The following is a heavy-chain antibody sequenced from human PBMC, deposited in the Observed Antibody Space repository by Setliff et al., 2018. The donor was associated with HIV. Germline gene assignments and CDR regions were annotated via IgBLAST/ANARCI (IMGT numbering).Heavy chain of an antibody. CDR2: ISAYNGNT. V-gene: IGHV1-18*01. Sequence: ASVKVSCKASGYTFSTYGISWVRQAPGQGLEWMGWISAYNGNTNYAQKLQGRVTVTTDTSTGTAYMELRSLRSDDTAVYYCARDRGVYCISSSCYSPVDAFDIRGQGTMVTVSS. CDR3: ARDRGVYCISSSCYSPVDAFDI. CDR1: GYTFSTYG. J-gene: IGHJ3*02. D-gene: IGHD2-2*01.